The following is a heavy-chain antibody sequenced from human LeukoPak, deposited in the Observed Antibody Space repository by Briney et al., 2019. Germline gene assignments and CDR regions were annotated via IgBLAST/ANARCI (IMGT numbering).Heavy chain of an antibody. V-gene: IGHV1-2*02. J-gene: IGHJ4*02. CDR1: GYTFTGYY. Sequence: ASVKVSCTASGYTFTGYYMHWVRQAPGQGLEWMGWIHPNSGGTKYAQRFQGRVTVTRDTSISTVYMELSRLRSDDTAVNYCARWGKYYYDSSGYYYWGQGTLVSVSS. CDR2: IHPNSGGT. CDR3: ARWGKYYYDSSGYYY. D-gene: IGHD3-22*01.